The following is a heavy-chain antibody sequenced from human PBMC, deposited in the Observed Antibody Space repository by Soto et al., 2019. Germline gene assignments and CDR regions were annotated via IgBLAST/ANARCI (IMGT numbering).Heavy chain of an antibody. D-gene: IGHD3-22*01. Sequence: QVQLQESGPGLVRPSQTLSLTCTVSGGSISSGGYYWTWIRQHPGKGLEWIGYIYYSGSTYYNPSLKSRVTMSADTSKNQFSLRLSSVTAADTAVYYCARLSPPLGGFLSGPYDSGDFYPRYPDYWGQGTLVTVSS. CDR3: ARLSPPLGGFLSGPYDSGDFYPRYPDY. J-gene: IGHJ4*02. CDR2: IYYSGST. CDR1: GGSISSGGYY. V-gene: IGHV4-31*03.